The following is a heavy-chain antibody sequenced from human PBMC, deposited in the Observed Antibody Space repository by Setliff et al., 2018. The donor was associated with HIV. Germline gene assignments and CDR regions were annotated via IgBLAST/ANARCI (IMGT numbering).Heavy chain of an antibody. D-gene: IGHD3-3*01. CDR2: VYYSGST. V-gene: IGHV4-39*07. J-gene: IGHJ4*02. CDR3: ARGVNFDY. Sequence: SETLSLTCSVSGGSTSSSSYYWAWVRQPPGKGPEWIGSVYYSGSTHYNPSLKSRVTISVDTSKNQFSLKLTSVTAADTAIYYCARGVNFDYWGQGAQVTDSS. CDR1: GGSTSSSSYY.